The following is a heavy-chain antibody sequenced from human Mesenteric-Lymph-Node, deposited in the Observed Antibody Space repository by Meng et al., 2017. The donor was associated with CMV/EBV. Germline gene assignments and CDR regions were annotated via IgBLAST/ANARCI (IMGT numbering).Heavy chain of an antibody. Sequence: GYTFTNYALHWVRQAPGQSLEWIGWINVDNGNTKYSQNFQGRVTIAGDTSASTAYMYLSSLRSEDTAVYYCAKVKRVGATTYDAFDIWGQGTMVTVSS. CDR3: AKVKRVGATTYDAFDI. J-gene: IGHJ3*02. CDR1: GYTFTNYA. V-gene: IGHV1-3*01. CDR2: INVDNGNT. D-gene: IGHD1-26*01.